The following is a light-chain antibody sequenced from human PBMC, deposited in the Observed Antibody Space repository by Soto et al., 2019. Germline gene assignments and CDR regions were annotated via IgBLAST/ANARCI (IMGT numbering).Light chain of an antibody. CDR1: QSISSS. J-gene: IGKJ4*01. CDR3: QQYNDWPLT. CDR2: GSS. V-gene: IGKV3-15*01. Sequence: EVVMTQSPATLSVSPGDTATLSCRASQSISSSLAWYQQKAGQAPRLLIYGSSTRATGVPARFSGSGSGTEFTLTISSLQSEDFAVYYCQQYNDWPLTFGGGTKVDIK.